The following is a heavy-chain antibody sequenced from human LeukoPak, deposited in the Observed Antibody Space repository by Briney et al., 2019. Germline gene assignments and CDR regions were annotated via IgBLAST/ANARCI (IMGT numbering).Heavy chain of an antibody. Sequence: GGSLRLSCAASGFTFSSYGMHWVRQAPGKGLEWVAVISYDGSNKYYADSVKGRFTISRDNSKNTPYLQMNSLRAEDTAVYYCAKVGIVGATMGSGFDYSGQGTLVTVSS. CDR2: ISYDGSNK. V-gene: IGHV3-30*18. CDR1: GFTFSSYG. CDR3: AKVGIVGATMGSGFDY. J-gene: IGHJ4*02. D-gene: IGHD1-26*01.